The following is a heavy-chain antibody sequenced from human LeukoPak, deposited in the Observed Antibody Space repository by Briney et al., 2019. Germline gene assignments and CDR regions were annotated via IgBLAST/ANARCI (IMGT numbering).Heavy chain of an antibody. J-gene: IGHJ6*02. CDR3: ARDGENRVGAIYYDYGMDV. CDR2: INSDGSST. V-gene: IGHV3-74*01. D-gene: IGHD1-26*01. Sequence: QPRGSLRLTCAASGFTFSSYWMHWVRQAPGKGLVWVSRINSDGSSTSYADSVKGRFTISRDNAKNTLYLQMNSLRAEDTAVYYCARDGENRVGAIYYDYGMDVWGQGTPFTVSS. CDR1: GFTFSSYW.